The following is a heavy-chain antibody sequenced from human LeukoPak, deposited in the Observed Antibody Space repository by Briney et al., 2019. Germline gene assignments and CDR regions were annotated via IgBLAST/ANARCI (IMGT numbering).Heavy chain of an antibody. CDR1: GGSISSSSYY. V-gene: IGHV4-31*03. Sequence: SETLSLTCTVSGGSISSSSYYWSWIRQHPGKGLEWIGYIYYSGSTYYNPSLKSRVTISVDTSKNQFSLKLSSVTAADTAVYYCAREVMVRGVITKLDYWGQGTLVTVSS. D-gene: IGHD3-10*01. J-gene: IGHJ4*02. CDR2: IYYSGST. CDR3: AREVMVRGVITKLDY.